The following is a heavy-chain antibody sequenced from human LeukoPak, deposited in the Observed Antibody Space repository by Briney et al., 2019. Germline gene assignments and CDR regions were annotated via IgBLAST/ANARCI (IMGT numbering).Heavy chain of an antibody. CDR2: ISSSSSYI. CDR3: ARGERYSGYDSLGDY. J-gene: IGHJ4*02. CDR1: GFTVSSNY. Sequence: GGSLRLSCAASGFTVSSNYMSWVRQAPGKGLEWVSSISSSSSYIYYADSLKGRFTISRDNAKNSLYLQMNSLRAEDTAVYYCARGERYSGYDSLGDYWGQGTLVTVSS. V-gene: IGHV3-21*01. D-gene: IGHD5-12*01.